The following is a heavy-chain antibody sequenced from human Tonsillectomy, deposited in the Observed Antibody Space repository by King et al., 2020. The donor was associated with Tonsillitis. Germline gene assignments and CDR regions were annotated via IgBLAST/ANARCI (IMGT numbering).Heavy chain of an antibody. J-gene: IGHJ4*02. V-gene: IGHV6-1*01. D-gene: IGHD6-25*01. CDR3: SREENYTPYQIAAADY. CDR1: GDSVSSNSAA. Sequence: VQLQQSGPGLVKPSQTLSLTCVISGDSVSSNSAAWNWIRQSPSRGLEWLGRTYYRSKWYNDYAISVKGRITINPDTAKNQFSLQLNSVTPEDTAVYFCSREENYTPYQIAAADYWGQGTLVTVSS. CDR2: TYYRSKWYN.